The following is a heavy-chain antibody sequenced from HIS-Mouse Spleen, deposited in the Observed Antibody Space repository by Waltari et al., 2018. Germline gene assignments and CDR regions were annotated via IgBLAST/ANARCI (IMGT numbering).Heavy chain of an antibody. J-gene: IGHJ2*01. CDR3: AREIPYSSSWYDWYFDL. CDR2: IYYSGST. Sequence: QLQLQESGPGLVKPSETLSLTCTVSGGSISSSSYYWGWIRQPPGKGLEWIGSIYYSGSTYYHPSLKSRVPISVDTSKNQFSLKLSSGTAADTAVYYCAREIPYSSSWYDWYFDLWGRGTLVTVSS. V-gene: IGHV4-39*07. D-gene: IGHD6-13*01. CDR1: GGSISSSSYY.